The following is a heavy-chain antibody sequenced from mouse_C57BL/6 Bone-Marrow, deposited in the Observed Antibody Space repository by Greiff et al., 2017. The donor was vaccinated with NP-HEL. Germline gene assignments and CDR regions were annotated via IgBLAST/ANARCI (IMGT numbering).Heavy chain of an antibody. CDR3: TKEGYYYGSSYYAMDY. J-gene: IGHJ4*01. Sequence: EVQLQESGTVLARPGASVKMSCKTSGYTFTSYWMHWVNQRPGQGLEWIGAIYPGNSDTSYNQKFKGKAKLTAVTSASTAYMELSSLTNEDSAVYYCTKEGYYYGSSYYAMDYWGQGTSVTVSS. V-gene: IGHV1-5*01. CDR2: IYPGNSDT. CDR1: GYTFTSYW. D-gene: IGHD1-1*01.